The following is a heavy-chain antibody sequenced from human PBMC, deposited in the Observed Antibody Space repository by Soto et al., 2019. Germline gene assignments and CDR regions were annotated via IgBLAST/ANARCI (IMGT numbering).Heavy chain of an antibody. D-gene: IGHD6-13*01. Sequence: LSLTCAVSGGSISSGGYSWSWIRQPPGKGLEWIGYIYHSGSTYYNPSLKSRVTISVDRSKNQFSLKLSSVTAADTAVYYCARESSSSWENWFDPWGQGTLVTVSS. V-gene: IGHV4-30-2*01. J-gene: IGHJ5*02. CDR2: IYHSGST. CDR3: ARESSSSWENWFDP. CDR1: GGSISSGGYS.